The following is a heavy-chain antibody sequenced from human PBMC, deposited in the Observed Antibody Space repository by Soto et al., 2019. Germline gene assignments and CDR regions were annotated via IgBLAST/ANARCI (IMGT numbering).Heavy chain of an antibody. Sequence: HPGGSLRLSCAASGFTFSSYGMHWVRQAPGKGLEWVAVIWYDGSNKYYADSVKGRFTISRDNSKNTLYLQMNSLRAEDTAVYYCARDSRSILTGYYPNYWGQGTLVTVSS. J-gene: IGHJ4*02. D-gene: IGHD3-9*01. CDR1: GFTFSSYG. CDR3: ARDSRSILTGYYPNY. CDR2: IWYDGSNK. V-gene: IGHV3-33*01.